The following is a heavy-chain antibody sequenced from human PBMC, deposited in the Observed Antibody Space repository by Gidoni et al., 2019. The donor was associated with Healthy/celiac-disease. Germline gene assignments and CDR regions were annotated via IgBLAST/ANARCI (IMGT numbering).Heavy chain of an antibody. CDR3: AHLFGYSYGLSVVLGAFDL. Sequence: QITLKESGPTLVKPTQTLTLTCNFSGFSISTSGVGGGWIRQPPGKALEWLALIYWDADKRYSPSLKSRLTITKDTSKHQVVLTMTNMDPLDTATYSCAHLFGYSYGLSVVLGAFDLWGQGTMVTVSS. CDR1: GFSISTSGVG. D-gene: IGHD5-18*01. CDR2: IYWDADK. V-gene: IGHV2-5*02. J-gene: IGHJ3*01.